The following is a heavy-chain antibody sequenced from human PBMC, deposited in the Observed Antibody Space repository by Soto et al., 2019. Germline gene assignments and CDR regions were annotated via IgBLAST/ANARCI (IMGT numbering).Heavy chain of an antibody. J-gene: IGHJ4*02. Sequence: SETLSLTCTVSGGSISSGGYYWSWIRQHPGKGLEWIGYIYYSGSTYYNPSLKSRVTISVDTSKNQFSLKLSSVTAADTAVYYCARGNYFDWLLYTYFDYWGQGTLVPVSP. D-gene: IGHD3-9*01. V-gene: IGHV4-31*03. CDR2: IYYSGST. CDR3: ARGNYFDWLLYTYFDY. CDR1: GGSISSGGYY.